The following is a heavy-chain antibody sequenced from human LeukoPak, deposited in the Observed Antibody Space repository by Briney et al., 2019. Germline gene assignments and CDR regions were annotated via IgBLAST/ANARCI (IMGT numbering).Heavy chain of an antibody. CDR1: GDSISSYY. J-gene: IGHJ4*02. CDR2: IYYSGST. CDR3: ARTSLSYCSSTSCSNLIDY. D-gene: IGHD2-2*01. Sequence: SETLSLTCTVSGDSISSYYWSWIRQPPGKGLEWIGYIYYSGSTNYNPSLKSRVTISVDTSKNQFSLKLSSVTAADTAMYYCARTSLSYCSSTSCSNLIDYWGQGTLVTVSS. V-gene: IGHV4-59*01.